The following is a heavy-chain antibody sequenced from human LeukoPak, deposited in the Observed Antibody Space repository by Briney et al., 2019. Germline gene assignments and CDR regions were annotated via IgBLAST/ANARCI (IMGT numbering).Heavy chain of an antibody. Sequence: SETLSLTCTVSGGSITPYYWSWIRQPPGKGLEWIGCIYSGGSTNHNPSLKSRVTMSVDTSKNQFSLNLSSVTAADTAVYYCARTKSGWYYSDYWGQGTLVSVSS. J-gene: IGHJ4*02. CDR1: GGSITPYY. V-gene: IGHV4-59*08. CDR2: IYSGGST. D-gene: IGHD6-19*01. CDR3: ARTKSGWYYSDY.